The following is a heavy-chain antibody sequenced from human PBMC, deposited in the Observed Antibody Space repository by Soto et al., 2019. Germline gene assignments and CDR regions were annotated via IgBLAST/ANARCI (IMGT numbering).Heavy chain of an antibody. J-gene: IGHJ6*03. CDR3: SRQASDFWSGKPQYYLDV. CDR1: GFNFSGSS. D-gene: IGHD3-3*01. Sequence: EVQLVASGGGLVQPGGSRKLSCAASGFNFSGSSLHWVRQASGKGLEWVGRIRSKGNNYATAYGASLKGRFTISRDDSKNTAYLQMDSLKTEDTAVYYCSRQASDFWSGKPQYYLDVWGKGTTVTVSS. CDR2: IRSKGNNYAT. V-gene: IGHV3-73*01.